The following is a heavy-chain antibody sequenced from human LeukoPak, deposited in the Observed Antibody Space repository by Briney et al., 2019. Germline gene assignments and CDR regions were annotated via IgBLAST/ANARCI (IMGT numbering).Heavy chain of an antibody. V-gene: IGHV1-69*01. Sequence: ASVKVSCKASGGTFSSYAISWVRQAPGQGLEGMGGIIPIFGTANYAQKFQGRVTITADESTSTAYMELSSLRSEDTAVYYCARGVGDYYGSGSYFNWFDPWGQGTLVTVSS. CDR1: GGTFSSYA. J-gene: IGHJ5*02. CDR3: ARGVGDYYGSGSYFNWFDP. D-gene: IGHD3-10*01. CDR2: IIPIFGTA.